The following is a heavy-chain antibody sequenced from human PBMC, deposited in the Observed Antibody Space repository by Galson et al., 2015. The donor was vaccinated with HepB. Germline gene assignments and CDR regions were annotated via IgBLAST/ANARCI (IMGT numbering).Heavy chain of an antibody. D-gene: IGHD4-17*01. V-gene: IGHV3-48*02. J-gene: IGHJ3*02. CDR2: ISSSSSTI. CDR1: GFTFSSYS. Sequence: SLRLSCAASGFTFSSYSMNWVRQAPGKGLEWVSYISSSSSTIYYADSVKGRFTISRDNAKNSPYLQMNSLRDEDTTVYYCARDSRDYGDYIGDAFDIWGQGTMVTVSS. CDR3: ARDSRDYGDYIGDAFDI.